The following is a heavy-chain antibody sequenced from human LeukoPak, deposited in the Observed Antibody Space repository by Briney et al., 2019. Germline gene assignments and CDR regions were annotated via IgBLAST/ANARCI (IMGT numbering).Heavy chain of an antibody. CDR3: CRDRNVVWCSSGSYFDY. CDR2: IEYSGST. Sequence: EWRGGIEYSGSTNYNPSLKSRVTISVDTSNNQSSLRLNSVTAAASAVNYCCRDRNVVWCSSGSYFDYWGPGTLVTVSS. V-gene: IGHV4-34*01. J-gene: IGHJ4*02. D-gene: IGHD6-19*01.